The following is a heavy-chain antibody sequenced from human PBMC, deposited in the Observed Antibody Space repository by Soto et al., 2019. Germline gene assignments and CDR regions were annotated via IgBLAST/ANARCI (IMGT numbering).Heavy chain of an antibody. Sequence: PGESLKISCKGSGYSFTSYWIGWVRQMPGKGLEWMGIIYPGDSDTRYSPSFQGQVAISADKSISTAYLQWSSLKASDTAMYYCATSMVRGVIITAFDIWGQGTMVTVSS. CDR2: IYPGDSDT. V-gene: IGHV5-51*01. D-gene: IGHD3-10*01. CDR1: GYSFTSYW. J-gene: IGHJ3*02. CDR3: ATSMVRGVIITAFDI.